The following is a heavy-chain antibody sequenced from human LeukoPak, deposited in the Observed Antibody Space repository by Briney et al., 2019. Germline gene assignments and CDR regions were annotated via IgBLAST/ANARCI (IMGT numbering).Heavy chain of an antibody. CDR1: TFTFSSYA. V-gene: IGHV3-23*01. CDR2: ISGSGGST. Sequence: GGSLRLSCAASTFTFSSYAMSWVRQAPGKGLEWVSAISGSGGSTYYADSVKGRFTISKDNSKNTLYLQMNSLRAEDTAVYYCARGYISSSWSLFDYWGQGTLVTVSS. D-gene: IGHD6-6*01. CDR3: ARGYISSSWSLFDY. J-gene: IGHJ4*02.